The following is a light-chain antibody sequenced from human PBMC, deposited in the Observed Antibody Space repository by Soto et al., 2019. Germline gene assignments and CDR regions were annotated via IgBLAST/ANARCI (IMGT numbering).Light chain of an antibody. CDR2: GVT. Sequence: QSVLAQPPSASGSPGRSVTISCTGSGSDIGAYNFVSWYQQHPGKAPKLMIFGVTERPSGVPDRFSGSKSGNTASLTVSGLQADDEAVYYCYSYAGRNIWVFGGGTKVTVL. CDR1: GSDIGAYNF. V-gene: IGLV2-8*01. J-gene: IGLJ3*02. CDR3: YSYAGRNIWV.